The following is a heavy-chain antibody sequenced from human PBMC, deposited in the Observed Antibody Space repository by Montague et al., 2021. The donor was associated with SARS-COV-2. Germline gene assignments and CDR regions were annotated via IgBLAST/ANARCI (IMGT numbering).Heavy chain of an antibody. D-gene: IGHD1-1*01. CDR2: LNTSRDT. V-gene: IGHV4-61*02. CDR1: GGSISSGTRS. J-gene: IGHJ4*02. Sequence: TLSLTCTVPGGSISSGTRSWSWFRPATGKGRMWIRRLNTSRDTNYNPSLKRRVTISADTSNNQFSLNLSSVTAADTAVYHCARVGGNEYRFFDYWGQGSLVTVSS. CDR3: ARVGGNEYRFFDY.